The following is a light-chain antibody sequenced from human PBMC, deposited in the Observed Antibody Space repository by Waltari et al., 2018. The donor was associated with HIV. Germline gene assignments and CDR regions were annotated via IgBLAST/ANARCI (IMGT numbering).Light chain of an antibody. CDR1: QDIGHD. V-gene: IGKV1-17*02. CDR2: GAS. Sequence: DIQMTQSPSSLSASVGDRVSMTCRATQDIGHDLAWYQHRPGSGPRSLICGASTLQRGVPPRFIGRGSGTDFTLIINNLQPDDLATYYCLQNNTFLITFGQGTKVEI. J-gene: IGKJ2*01. CDR3: LQNNTFLIT.